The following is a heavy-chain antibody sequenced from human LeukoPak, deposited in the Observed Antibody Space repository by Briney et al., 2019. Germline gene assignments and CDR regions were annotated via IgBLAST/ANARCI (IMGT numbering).Heavy chain of an antibody. J-gene: IGHJ4*02. D-gene: IGHD2-15*01. Sequence: GGSLRLSCAASGFTFSTYSMNWVRQAPGKGLEWVSVIYSGGGTYYADSVKGRFTISRDNSKNTLYLQMNSLRAEDTAVYYCAGAGFCSGGSCYLIYWGQGTLVTVSS. CDR3: AGAGFCSGGSCYLIY. CDR2: IYSGGGT. V-gene: IGHV3-66*01. CDR1: GFTFSTYS.